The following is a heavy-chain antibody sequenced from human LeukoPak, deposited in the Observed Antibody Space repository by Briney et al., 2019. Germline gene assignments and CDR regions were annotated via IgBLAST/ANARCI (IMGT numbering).Heavy chain of an antibody. CDR1: GYTFTSYG. CDR2: ISAYNGNT. D-gene: IGHD3-22*01. Sequence: ASVKVSCKASGYTFTSYGISWVRQAPGQGLEWMGWISAYNGNTNYAQKLQGRVTMTTDTSASTAYMELRSLRSDDTAVYYCATTYDSSGYYSSFGFDYWGQGTLVTVSS. V-gene: IGHV1-18*01. CDR3: ATTYDSSGYYSSFGFDY. J-gene: IGHJ4*02.